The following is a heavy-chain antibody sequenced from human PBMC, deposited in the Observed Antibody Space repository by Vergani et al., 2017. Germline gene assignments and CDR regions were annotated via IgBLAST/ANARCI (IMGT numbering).Heavy chain of an antibody. D-gene: IGHD6-6*01. J-gene: IGHJ4*02. V-gene: IGHV3-21*01. CDR3: ARGDSSWSEGDYFDY. Sequence: EVQLVESGGGLVKPGGSLRLSCVASGFTFTTYGMGWVRQAPGKGLEWVSSISSSGNYIYYTDSMKGRFTISRDNAKSSLSLQMNSLRAEDTAVYYCARGDSSWSEGDYFDYWGQGTLVTVSS. CDR1: GFTFTTYG. CDR2: ISSSGNYI.